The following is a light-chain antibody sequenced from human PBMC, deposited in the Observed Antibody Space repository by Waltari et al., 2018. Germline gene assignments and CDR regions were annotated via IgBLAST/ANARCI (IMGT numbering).Light chain of an antibody. CDR1: SSDIGLNNY. Sequence: QSALTQPPSASGSPGQSVTISCTGTSSDIGLNNYVSWYQQHPGKAPKLIIYEFSNRASGVPDRFSGSKSGNTAALTGAGLQPEDEADYYCTSNAGTTGVFGSGTKVTVL. CDR3: TSNAGTTGV. CDR2: EFS. J-gene: IGLJ1*01. V-gene: IGLV2-8*01.